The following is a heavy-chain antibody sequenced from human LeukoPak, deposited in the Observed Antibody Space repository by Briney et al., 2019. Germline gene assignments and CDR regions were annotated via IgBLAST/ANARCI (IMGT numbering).Heavy chain of an antibody. Sequence: PSGTLSLTCAVSGASIDSHSWWSWVRQPPGKGLEWIGEIYHSGGANYKPSLKSRVTMSVDTSKNHFSLKLTSVTAAGTAVYYCAYNRNFALDNWGQGTLVTVSS. CDR1: GASIDSHSW. CDR3: AYNRNFALDN. V-gene: IGHV4-4*02. D-gene: IGHD1-14*01. J-gene: IGHJ4*02. CDR2: IYHSGGA.